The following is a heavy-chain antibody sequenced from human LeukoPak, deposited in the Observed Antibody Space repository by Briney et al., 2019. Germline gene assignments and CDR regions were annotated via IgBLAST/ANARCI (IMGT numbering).Heavy chain of an antibody. V-gene: IGHV3-48*03. J-gene: IGHJ5*02. Sequence: PGGSLRLSCAASGFTFSSYEMNWVRQAPGKGLEWVSYISSSGSTIYYADSVKVRFTISRDNAKNSLYLQMNSLRAEDTAVYYCAREMSGYYTWGQGTLVTVSS. CDR1: GFTFSSYE. D-gene: IGHD3-22*01. CDR2: ISSSGSTI. CDR3: AREMSGYYT.